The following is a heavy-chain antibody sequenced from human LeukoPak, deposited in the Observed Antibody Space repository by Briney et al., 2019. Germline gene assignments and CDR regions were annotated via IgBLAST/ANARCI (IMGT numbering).Heavy chain of an antibody. D-gene: IGHD3-9*01. CDR1: GFPFSGYA. CDR2: ISGGNGNTYYA. V-gene: IGHV3-23*01. CDR3: AKFYGILTGYFDY. Sequence: GGSLRLSCAASGFPFSGYAMSWVRQSPGKGLEWVSAISGGNGNTYYAYYADSVRGRFTISRDSSKNTLYLQMNSLRAEDTAVYYCAKFYGILTGYFDYWGQGTLVTVSS. J-gene: IGHJ4*02.